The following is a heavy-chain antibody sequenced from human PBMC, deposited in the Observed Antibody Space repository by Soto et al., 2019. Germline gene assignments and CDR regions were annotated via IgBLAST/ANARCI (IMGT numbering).Heavy chain of an antibody. J-gene: IGHJ3*02. Sequence: ASVKVSCKASGYTFTGYYMHWVRQAPGQGLEWMGWINPNSGGTNYAQKFQGWVTMTRDTSISTAYMELSRLRSDDTAVYYCARMRATAAPGTAAFDIWGQGTMVTVSS. V-gene: IGHV1-2*04. CDR2: INPNSGGT. D-gene: IGHD6-13*01. CDR1: GYTFTGYY. CDR3: ARMRATAAPGTAAFDI.